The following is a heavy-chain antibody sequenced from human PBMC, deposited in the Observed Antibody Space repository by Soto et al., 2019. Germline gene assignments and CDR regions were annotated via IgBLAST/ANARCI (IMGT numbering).Heavy chain of an antibody. D-gene: IGHD3-22*01. J-gene: IGHJ6*02. Sequence: SETLSLTCTVSGGSISSSSYYWGWIRQPPGKGLEWIGSIYYSGSTYYNPSLKSRVTISVDTSKNQFSLKLSSVTAADTAVYYCARHPKTYYYDSSGQQKTCYYYGMDVWGQGTTVTVSS. CDR2: IYYSGST. CDR1: GGSISSSSYY. CDR3: ARHPKTYYYDSSGQQKTCYYYGMDV. V-gene: IGHV4-39*01.